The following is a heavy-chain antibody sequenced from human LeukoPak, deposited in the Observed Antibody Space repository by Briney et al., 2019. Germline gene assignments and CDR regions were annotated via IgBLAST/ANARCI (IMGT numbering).Heavy chain of an antibody. J-gene: IGHJ4*02. V-gene: IGHV3-7*01. CDR3: ARASAPGTVDY. Sequence: GGSLRLSCAASQFGFSVYWMSWVRQAPGKGLEWVANINEAGTEEFYVDSVEGRFTISRDNRKKLLYLQMNSRRVDDTAIYYCARASAPGTVDYWGQGTLVTVSS. CDR1: QFGFSVYW. CDR2: INEAGTEE.